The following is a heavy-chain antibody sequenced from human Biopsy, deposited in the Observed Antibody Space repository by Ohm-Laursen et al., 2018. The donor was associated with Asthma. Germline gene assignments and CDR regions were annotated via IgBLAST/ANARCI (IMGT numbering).Heavy chain of an antibody. D-gene: IGHD2-15*01. CDR3: AGFCSGGNCPDH. CDR1: GVSIRSYY. J-gene: IGHJ4*02. V-gene: IGHV4-59*01. Sequence: TLSLTCTVSGVSIRSYYWTWIRQPPGKGLEWIGNIHYSGSTYSNPSPKGRVTISVDTSKKQISLRLSSVIAADTAVYYCAGFCSGGNCPDHWGQGTLVTVSS. CDR2: IHYSGST.